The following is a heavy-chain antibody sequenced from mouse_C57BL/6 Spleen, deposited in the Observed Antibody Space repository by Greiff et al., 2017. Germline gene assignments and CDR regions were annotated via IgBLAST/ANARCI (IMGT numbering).Heavy chain of an antibody. D-gene: IGHD1-1*01. CDR3: AREGPYDYGSSYDYFDV. J-gene: IGHJ1*03. Sequence: VQLQESGPELVKPGASVKISCKASGYAFSSSWMNWVKQRPGKGLEWIGRIYPGDGDTNYNGKFKGKATLTADKSSSTAYMQLSSLTSEDSAVYFCAREGPYDYGSSYDYFDVWGTGTTVTVSS. V-gene: IGHV1-82*01. CDR2: IYPGDGDT. CDR1: GYAFSSSW.